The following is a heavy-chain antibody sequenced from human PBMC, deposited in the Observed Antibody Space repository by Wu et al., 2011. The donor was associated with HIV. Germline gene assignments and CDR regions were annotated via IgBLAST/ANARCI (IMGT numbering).Heavy chain of an antibody. J-gene: IGHJ6*03. CDR1: GYTFTGSY. V-gene: IGHV1-18*01. D-gene: IGHD1/OR15-1a*01. CDR2: LSLYNGDT. Sequence: QVNLLQSGIEVKNPGASVRVSCKASGYTFTGSYITWVRQAPGQGLEWMGWLSLYNGDTNYVQKFRGRVTMSTDTSTSTAYMDLRSLTSDDTAVYYCARVGEQELGSYYYYYMDVWGTGTTVIVSS. CDR3: ARVGEQELGSYYYYYMDV.